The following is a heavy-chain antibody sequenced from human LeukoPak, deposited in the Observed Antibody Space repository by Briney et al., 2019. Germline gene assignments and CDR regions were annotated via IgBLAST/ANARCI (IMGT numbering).Heavy chain of an antibody. D-gene: IGHD6-19*01. V-gene: IGHV3-23*01. CDR2: IRPSGDNT. CDR3: ARVAGWHWFDP. Sequence: GGSLRLSCAASGFTFSSYDMTWVRQAPGPGLEWGSSIRPSGDNTYYADSVKGRFTISRDNSKNTVYLQMNKVRVDATAGYCFARVAGWHWFDPWGQGTLVTVSS. J-gene: IGHJ5*02. CDR1: GFTFSSYD.